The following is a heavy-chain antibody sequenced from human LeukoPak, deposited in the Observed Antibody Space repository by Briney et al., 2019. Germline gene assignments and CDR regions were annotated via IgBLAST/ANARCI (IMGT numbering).Heavy chain of an antibody. CDR1: GGAISSYY. CDR2: IYYSGST. CDR3: ARRRDGYEALDY. D-gene: IGHD5-24*01. J-gene: IGHJ4*02. V-gene: IGHV4-59*01. Sequence: PSETLSLTCTVSGGAISSYYWSWIRQPPGKGLEWIGYIYYSGSTNYNPSLKSRVTISVDTSKNQFSLMLSSVTAADTAVYDCARRRDGYEALDYWGQGTLVTVSS.